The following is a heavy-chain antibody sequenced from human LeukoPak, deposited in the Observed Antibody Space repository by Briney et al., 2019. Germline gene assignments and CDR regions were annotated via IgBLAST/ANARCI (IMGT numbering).Heavy chain of an antibody. CDR3: ATRVRAVVPADDAFDI. J-gene: IGHJ3*02. Sequence: ASVKVSCKVSGYTLTELSMHWVRQAPGKGLEWMGGFDPEDGETIYAQKFQGRVTMTEDTSTDTAYMELSSLRYEDTAVYYCATRVRAVVPADDAFDIWGQGTMVTVSS. CDR2: FDPEDGET. V-gene: IGHV1-24*01. D-gene: IGHD2-2*01. CDR1: GYTLTELS.